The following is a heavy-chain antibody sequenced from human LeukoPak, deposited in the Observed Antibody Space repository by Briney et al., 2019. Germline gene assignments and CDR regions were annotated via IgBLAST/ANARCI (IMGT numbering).Heavy chain of an antibody. CDR1: GGTFSSYA. Sequence: SVKVSCKASGGTFSSYAISWVRQAPGQGREWMGRIIPILGIANYAQKFQGRVTITADKSTSTAYMELSSLRSEDTAVYYCASQSGTYCSSTSCYRFNPWGQGTLVTVSS. V-gene: IGHV1-69*04. CDR2: IIPILGIA. D-gene: IGHD2-2*01. CDR3: ASQSGTYCSSTSCYRFNP. J-gene: IGHJ5*02.